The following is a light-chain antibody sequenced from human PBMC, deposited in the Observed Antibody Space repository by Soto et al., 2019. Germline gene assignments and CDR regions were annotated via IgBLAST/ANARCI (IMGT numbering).Light chain of an antibody. V-gene: IGLV8-61*01. J-gene: IGLJ3*02. CDR1: SGPVFTSSY. CDR3: LLYLGGGIWV. Sequence: QTVVTQEPSFSVSPGGTVTLTCGLSSGPVFTSSYPNWYQQTPGQAPRTLIFNTNTRSSGDPDRFSGSILGDKAALTITGAQADDDSYYYCLLYLGGGIWVFGGVTKVTVL. CDR2: NTN.